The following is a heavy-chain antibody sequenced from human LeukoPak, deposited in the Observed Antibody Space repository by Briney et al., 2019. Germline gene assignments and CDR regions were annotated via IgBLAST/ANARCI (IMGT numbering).Heavy chain of an antibody. CDR3: AKSPPVRGYSVPNYGTDV. CDR1: GFTFSSSG. J-gene: IGHJ6*02. D-gene: IGHD5/OR15-5a*01. CDR2: ISGGGGST. V-gene: IGHV3-23*01. Sequence: GGSLRLSCAASGFTFSSSGMSWVRLAPGKGLEWVSGISGGGGSTYYADSVKGRFTISRDNSKNTLYLQMSSLRAEDTAVYYCAKSPPVRGYSVPNYGTDVWGQGTTVTVSS.